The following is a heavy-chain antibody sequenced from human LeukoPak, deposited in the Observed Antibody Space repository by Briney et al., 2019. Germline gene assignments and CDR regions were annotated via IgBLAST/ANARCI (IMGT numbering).Heavy chain of an antibody. V-gene: IGHV3-23*01. D-gene: IGHD3-10*01. CDR1: GFTFSSYA. CDR2: ISGSARTT. CDR3: AKMGSDYSGCDALDI. J-gene: IGHJ3*02. Sequence: RAGGSLRLSCAASGFTFSSYAMSWVRQAPGKWLEWDSAISGSARTTYDAYSVKGRFAISRDNSKNTLYLQIDSLRADDTAIYYCAKMGSDYSGCDALDIWGQGTMVTVSS.